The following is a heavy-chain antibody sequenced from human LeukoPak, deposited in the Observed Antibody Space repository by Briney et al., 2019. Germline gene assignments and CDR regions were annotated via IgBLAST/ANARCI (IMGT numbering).Heavy chain of an antibody. CDR2: IYTSGST. J-gene: IGHJ5*02. CDR3: ARDDVYGDYEWFDP. V-gene: IGHV4-4*07. D-gene: IGHD4-17*01. CDR1: GGSISSYY. Sequence: PSETLSLTCTVSGGSISSYYWSWIRQPAGKGLEWIGRIYTSGSTNYNPSLKSRVTMSVDTSKNQFSLKLSSVTAADTAVYYCARDDVYGDYEWFDPWGQGTLVTVSS.